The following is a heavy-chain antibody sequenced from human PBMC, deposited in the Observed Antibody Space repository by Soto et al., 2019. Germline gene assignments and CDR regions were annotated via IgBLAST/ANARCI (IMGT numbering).Heavy chain of an antibody. CDR1: GYSFTTYG. CDR3: AREGPAPYYYYYGMDG. CDR2: ISGYNGNT. J-gene: IGHJ6*02. Sequence: ASVKVSFKTSGYSFTTYGISWVRQAPGQGLEWMGWISGYNGNTHYAQKFQGRVSMTTDTSTSTAYMELRSLRSDDTAVYYCAREGPAPYYYYYGMDGWGQGTTVTFSS. V-gene: IGHV1-18*01.